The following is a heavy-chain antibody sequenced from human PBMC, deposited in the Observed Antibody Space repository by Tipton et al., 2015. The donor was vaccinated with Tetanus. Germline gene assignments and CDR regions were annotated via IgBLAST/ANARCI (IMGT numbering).Heavy chain of an antibody. J-gene: IGHJ4*02. V-gene: IGHV3-66*01. Sequence: SLRLSCGGSGFTVSSSYMHWVRQAPGKGLEWVAVIYTGGSTYYADSVRGRFTISRDNSKNTVYLQMNSLSAEDTAVYYCARDGDTSGHYGIFDSWGQGTLLIVSS. CDR2: IYTGGST. CDR3: ARDGDTSGHYGIFDS. D-gene: IGHD3-22*01. CDR1: GFTVSSSY.